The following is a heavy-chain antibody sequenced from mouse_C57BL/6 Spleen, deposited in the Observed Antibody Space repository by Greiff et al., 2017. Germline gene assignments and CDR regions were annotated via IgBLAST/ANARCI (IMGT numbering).Heavy chain of an antibody. V-gene: IGHV1-69*01. Sequence: QVQLKQPGAELVMPGASVKLSCKASGYTFTRYWMHWVKQRPGQGLEWIGEIDPSDSYTNYNQKFKGKSTLTVDKSSSTAYMQLSSLTSEDSAVYYCARGGTTVGVDYWGQGTTLTVSS. CDR2: IDPSDSYT. CDR3: ARGGTTVGVDY. D-gene: IGHD1-1*01. J-gene: IGHJ2*01. CDR1: GYTFTRYW.